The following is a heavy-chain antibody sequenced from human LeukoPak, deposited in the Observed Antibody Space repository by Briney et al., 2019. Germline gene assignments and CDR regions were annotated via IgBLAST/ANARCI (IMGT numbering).Heavy chain of an antibody. V-gene: IGHV3-7*03. CDR1: GFTFSSYW. J-gene: IGHJ4*02. Sequence: GGSLRLSCAASGFTFSSYWMNWARQAPGKGLEWVANIKQDGSEKYYVDSVKGRFTISRDNAKNSLYLQMNSLRAEDTAVYYCARDFTIFGDYFDYWGQGTLVTVSS. CDR2: IKQDGSEK. CDR3: ARDFTIFGDYFDY. D-gene: IGHD3-3*01.